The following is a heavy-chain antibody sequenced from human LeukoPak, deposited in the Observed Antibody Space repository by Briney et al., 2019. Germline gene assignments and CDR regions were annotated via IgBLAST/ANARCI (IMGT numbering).Heavy chain of an antibody. V-gene: IGHV1-2*02. CDR1: GYTFTGYY. D-gene: IGHD3-22*01. J-gene: IGHJ4*02. CDR3: ARDLSGAISYYDSSGYPSH. CDR2: INPNSGGT. Sequence: GASVKVSCKASGYTFTGYYMHWVRQAPGQGLEWMGWINPNSGGTNYTQKFQGRVTMTRDTSISTAYMELSRLRSDDTAVYYCARDLSGAISYYDSSGYPSHWGQGTLVTVSS.